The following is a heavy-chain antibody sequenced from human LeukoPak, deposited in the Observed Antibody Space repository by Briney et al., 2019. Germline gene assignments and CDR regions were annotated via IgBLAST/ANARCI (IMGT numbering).Heavy chain of an antibody. D-gene: IGHD1-26*01. CDR3: ARANSGPYAFGI. Sequence: PSETLSLTCTVSGGSVSSTSYYWGWIRQPPGKGLEWIGTIYYSGRTYYNPSLKSRVAISVDTSKNQFSLKLSSVTAADTAVYYCARANSGPYAFGIWGQGTMVAVSS. CDR2: IYYSGRT. V-gene: IGHV4-39*07. J-gene: IGHJ3*02. CDR1: GGSVSSTSYY.